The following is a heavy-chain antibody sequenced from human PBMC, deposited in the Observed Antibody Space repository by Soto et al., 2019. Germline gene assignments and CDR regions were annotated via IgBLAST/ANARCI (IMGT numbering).Heavy chain of an antibody. V-gene: IGHV1-3*01. J-gene: IGHJ4*02. Sequence: ASVKGSCKASGYTFTSYAMHWVRQAPGQRLEWMGWINAGNGNTKYSQKFQGRVTITRDTSASTAYMELSSLRSEDTAVYYCARVTYYYGSGSYYRPFDYWGQGTLVTVSS. D-gene: IGHD3-10*01. CDR1: GYTFTSYA. CDR3: ARVTYYYGSGSYYRPFDY. CDR2: INAGNGNT.